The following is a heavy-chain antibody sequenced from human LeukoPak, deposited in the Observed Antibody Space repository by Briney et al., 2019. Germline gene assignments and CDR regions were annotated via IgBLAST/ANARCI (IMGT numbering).Heavy chain of an antibody. D-gene: IGHD6-13*01. Sequence: GSSVKVSYKASGGTFSSYAISWVRQAPGQGLEWMGGIIPIFGTANYAQKFQGRVTITADESTSTAYMELSSLRSEDTAVYYCARDQAAAGNSFDYWGRGTLVTVSS. CDR1: GGTFSSYA. V-gene: IGHV1-69*01. CDR2: IIPIFGTA. CDR3: ARDQAAAGNSFDY. J-gene: IGHJ4*02.